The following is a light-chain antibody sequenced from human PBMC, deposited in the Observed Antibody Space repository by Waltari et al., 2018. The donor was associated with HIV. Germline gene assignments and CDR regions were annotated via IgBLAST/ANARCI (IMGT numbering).Light chain of an antibody. Sequence: SYVLTQPPSVSVAPGQTASITCGGNNIGSKGVHWYQQKPGQAPVLVVYDDSGRPSRIPERFSGSNSGNTATLTISTVEAGDEADYYCQVCDTSNDRPYVFGTGTKVTVL. CDR2: DDS. V-gene: IGLV3-21*02. J-gene: IGLJ1*01. CDR3: QVCDTSNDRPYV. CDR1: NIGSKG.